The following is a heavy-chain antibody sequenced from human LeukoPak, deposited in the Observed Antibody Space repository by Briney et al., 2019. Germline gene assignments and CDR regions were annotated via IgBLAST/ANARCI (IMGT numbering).Heavy chain of an antibody. CDR3: ARGYYDSSGKGGYFLDY. V-gene: IGHV3-20*04. J-gene: IGHJ4*02. CDR1: GFTFDDYG. D-gene: IGHD3-22*01. CDR2: ISWNGGYI. Sequence: GGSLRLSCAASGFTFDDYGMSWVRQAPGKGLEWVSGISWNGGYIGYVDSVKGRFTISRDNAKNSLYLQMNSLRAEDTDLYYCARGYYDSSGKGGYFLDYWGQGTLVTVSS.